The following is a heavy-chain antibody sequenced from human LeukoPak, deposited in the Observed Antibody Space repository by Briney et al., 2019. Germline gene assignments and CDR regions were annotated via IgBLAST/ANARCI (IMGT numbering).Heavy chain of an antibody. CDR1: GGSMSSGGYY. Sequence: SQTLSLTCTVSGGSMSSGGYYWSWIRQHPGKGLEWIGYIYYSGSTYYNPSLKSRVTISVDTSKNQFSLKLSSVTAADTAVYYCARDGVAYCGGDCYPHWYFDLWGRGTLVTVSS. V-gene: IGHV4-31*03. D-gene: IGHD2-21*02. CDR3: ARDGVAYCGGDCYPHWYFDL. J-gene: IGHJ2*01. CDR2: IYYSGST.